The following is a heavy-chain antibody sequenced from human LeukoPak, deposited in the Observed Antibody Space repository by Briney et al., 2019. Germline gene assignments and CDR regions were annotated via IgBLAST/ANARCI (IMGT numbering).Heavy chain of an antibody. Sequence: QSSETLSLTCTVSGGSISSYYWGWIRQPPGKGLEWIGSIYYSGSTYYNPSLKSRVTISVDTSKNQFSLKLSSVTAADTAVYYCARDLVLGSGWYSPWGQGTLVTVSS. CDR1: GGSISSYY. D-gene: IGHD6-19*01. CDR2: IYYSGST. J-gene: IGHJ5*02. V-gene: IGHV4-39*07. CDR3: ARDLVLGSGWYSP.